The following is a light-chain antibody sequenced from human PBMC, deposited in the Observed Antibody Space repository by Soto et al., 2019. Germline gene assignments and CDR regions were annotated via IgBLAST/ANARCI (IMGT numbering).Light chain of an antibody. J-gene: IGKJ2*01. CDR3: QPYRSYPYT. V-gene: IGKV1-5*01. CDR1: QTTKTW. CDR2: DAS. Sequence: DIQMTQFPSTLSASVGARVTITCRASQTTKTWLAWYQQKPGTAPKLLIYDASSLEGGVPSRFSASGSGTEFTLTISSLQPYDLATYYCQPYRSYPYTFGQGTKVEIK.